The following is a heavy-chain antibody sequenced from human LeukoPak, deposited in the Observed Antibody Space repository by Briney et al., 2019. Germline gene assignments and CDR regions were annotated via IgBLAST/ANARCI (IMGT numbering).Heavy chain of an antibody. J-gene: IGHJ4*02. Sequence: GGSLRLSCAASGFTFSSYSMNRVRQPPGKGLECVANIKQDGSEKYYVDSVKGRFTISRDNAKNSLYLQMNSLRAEDTAVYYCARAYDFWSGYCDYWGQGTLVTVSS. CDR2: IKQDGSEK. D-gene: IGHD3-3*01. CDR3: ARAYDFWSGYCDY. V-gene: IGHV3-7*04. CDR1: GFTFSSYS.